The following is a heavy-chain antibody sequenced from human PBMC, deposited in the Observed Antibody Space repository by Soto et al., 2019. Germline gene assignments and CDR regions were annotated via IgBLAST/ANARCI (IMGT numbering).Heavy chain of an antibody. CDR2: INNRGSAS. J-gene: IGHJ3*01. CDR3: ALHFGYHDAFDV. V-gene: IGHV3-11*01. Sequence: QVQLVDSGGGLVKPGGSLRLSCTASGFTLTNYFVSWVRQAPGKGLEWIACINNRGSASYYTDSVKGRFTISRDNAKNSLFLQTDSLVAEDTAVYFCALHFGYHDAFDVWGRGTMVNVSS. D-gene: IGHD2-2*01. CDR1: GFTLTNYF.